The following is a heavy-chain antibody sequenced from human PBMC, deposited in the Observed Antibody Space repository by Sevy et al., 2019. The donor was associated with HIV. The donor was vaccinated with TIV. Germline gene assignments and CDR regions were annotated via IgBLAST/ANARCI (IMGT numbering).Heavy chain of an antibody. CDR2: LSSHNAGST. D-gene: IGHD3-9*01. CDR3: VKDRIETILWSKGDWFDP. CDR1: GFIFSNYA. J-gene: IGHJ5*02. Sequence: GGSLRHSCSASGFIFSNYAMHWVRQAPGKGLEYVSGLSSHNAGSTYYADSVNGRFTISRDNSKNTLYLQMTSLRTEDTAVYYCVKDRIETILWSKGDWFDPWGQGTLVTVSS. V-gene: IGHV3-64D*06.